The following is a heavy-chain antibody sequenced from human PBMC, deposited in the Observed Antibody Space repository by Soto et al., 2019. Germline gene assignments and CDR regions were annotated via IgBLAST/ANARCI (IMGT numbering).Heavy chain of an antibody. V-gene: IGHV3-13*01. CDR2: IDSAGDA. D-gene: IGHD6-13*01. CDR1: GFTFSRHD. Sequence: PGGSLRLSCAASGFTFSRHDMHWVRQVTGKGLEWVSGIDSAGDAKYPASVKGRFTIYREKAKNSLHLQMNSLRAGDTAVFYCARERGKAAAVHFDYWGQGTLVTVSS. CDR3: ARERGKAAAVHFDY. J-gene: IGHJ4*02.